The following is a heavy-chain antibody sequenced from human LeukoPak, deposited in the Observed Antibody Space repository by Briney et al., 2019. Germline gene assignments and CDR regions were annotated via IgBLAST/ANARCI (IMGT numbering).Heavy chain of an antibody. D-gene: IGHD5-18*01. CDR1: GFTFSGYW. J-gene: IGHJ4*02. Sequence: GGSLRLSCAASGFTFSGYWMSWVCQAPGKGLELVANIKQNGSETFYADSVSGQFTITRDNAKNSHSLQMNSLRVEDTAVYYCARWANSIDYWGQGALVTVSS. CDR2: IKQNGSET. CDR3: ARWANSIDY. V-gene: IGHV3-7*01.